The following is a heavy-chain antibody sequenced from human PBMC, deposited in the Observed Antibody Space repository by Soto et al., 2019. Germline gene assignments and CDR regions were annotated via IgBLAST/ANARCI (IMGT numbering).Heavy chain of an antibody. CDR1: GYTFTSYG. V-gene: IGHV1-18*01. CDR2: ISAYNGNT. CDR3: AIEGRGYSGYDEDWFDP. D-gene: IGHD5-12*01. J-gene: IGHJ5*02. Sequence: VKVSCKASGYTFTSYGISWVRQAPGQGLEWMGWISAYNGNTNYAQKLQGRVTMTTDTSTSTAYMELRNLRSDDTAVYYCAIEGRGYSGYDEDWFDPWGQGTLVTVSS.